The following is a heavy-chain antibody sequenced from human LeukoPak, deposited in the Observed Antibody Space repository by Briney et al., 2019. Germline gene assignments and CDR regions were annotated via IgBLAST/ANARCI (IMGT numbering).Heavy chain of an antibody. CDR1: GFTFSSYS. J-gene: IGHJ4*02. CDR2: ISSSSSYI. CDR3: AKDWAYYDFWSGYYGVTYFDY. D-gene: IGHD3-3*01. V-gene: IGHV3-21*01. Sequence: GGSLRLSCAASGFTFSSYSMNWVRQAPGKGLEWVSSISSSSSYIYYADSVKGRFTISRDNSKNTLYLQMDSLRAEDTAVYYCAKDWAYYDFWSGYYGVTYFDYWGQGTLVTVSS.